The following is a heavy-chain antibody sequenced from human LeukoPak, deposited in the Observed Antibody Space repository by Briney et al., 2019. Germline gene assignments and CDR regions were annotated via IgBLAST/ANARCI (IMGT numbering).Heavy chain of an antibody. V-gene: IGHV4-59*08. D-gene: IGHD5-12*01. CDR1: GGSISSCY. Sequence: SETLSLTCTVAGGSISSCYWSWIRQPPGKGLEWIGYIYYSGSTNYNPSLKSRVTISVDTSKNQFSLKLSSVTAADTAVYYCASGYSGYDPFFDYWGQGTLVTVSS. CDR2: IYYSGST. CDR3: ASGYSGYDPFFDY. J-gene: IGHJ4*02.